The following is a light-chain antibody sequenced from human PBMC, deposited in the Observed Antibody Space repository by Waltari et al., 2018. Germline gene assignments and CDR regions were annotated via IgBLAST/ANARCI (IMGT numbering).Light chain of an antibody. CDR2: DNN. CDR3: GTWDSSLSAWV. J-gene: IGLJ3*02. Sequence: QSVLTQPPSVSAAPGQKVTISNIGNNYVSWYQQLPGTAPKLLIYDNNKRPSGIPDRFPGSKSGTSATLGITGLQTGDEADYYCGTWDSSLSAWVFGGGTKLTVL. CDR1: NIGNNY. V-gene: IGLV1-51*01.